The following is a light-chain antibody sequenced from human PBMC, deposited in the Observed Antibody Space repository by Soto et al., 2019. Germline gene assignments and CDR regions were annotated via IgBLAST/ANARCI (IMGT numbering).Light chain of an antibody. J-gene: IGLJ2*01. V-gene: IGLV1-44*01. CDR3: SAWDDSIYGPV. CDR1: SSNIGTNP. Sequence: QSVLTQPASASGTPGQRVAISCSGGSSNIGTNPVNWYLHLPGTAPKLLIYSDHQLPSGVPDRFSGSKSGPSASLTISRLQSEDEAGYFCSAWDDSIYGPVFGGGTKLTVL. CDR2: SDH.